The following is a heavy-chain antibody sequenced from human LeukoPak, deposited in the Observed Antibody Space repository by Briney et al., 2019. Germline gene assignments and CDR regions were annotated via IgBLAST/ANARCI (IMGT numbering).Heavy chain of an antibody. CDR3: ARSCRILDIVATIRARLGGNGFDI. D-gene: IGHD5-12*01. CDR2: INHSGST. CDR1: GGSISSYY. J-gene: IGHJ3*02. Sequence: SETLSLTCTVSGGSISSYYWSWIRQPAGKGLEWIGEINHSGSTNYNPSLKSRVTISVDTSKNQFSLKLSSVTAADTAVYYCARSCRILDIVATIRARLGGNGFDIWGQGTMVTVSS. V-gene: IGHV4-34*01.